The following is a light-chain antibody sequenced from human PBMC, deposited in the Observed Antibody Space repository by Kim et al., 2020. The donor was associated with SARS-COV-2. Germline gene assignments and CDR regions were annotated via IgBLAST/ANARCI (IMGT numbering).Light chain of an antibody. V-gene: IGLV3-21*04. Sequence: EKTARSACGGNNIGSKSVHLYQQKPGQAPVLVIYYDSDRPSGIPERFSGSNSGNTATLTISRVEAGDEADYYCQVWDSSSDHHYVFGTGTKVTVL. CDR1: NIGSKS. CDR3: QVWDSSSDHHYV. CDR2: YDS. J-gene: IGLJ1*01.